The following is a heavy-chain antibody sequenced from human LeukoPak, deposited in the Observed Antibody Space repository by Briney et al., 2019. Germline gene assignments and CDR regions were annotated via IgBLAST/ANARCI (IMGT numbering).Heavy chain of an antibody. CDR3: TRDLGVY. J-gene: IGHJ4*02. V-gene: IGHV3-74*01. D-gene: IGHD3-16*01. CDR2: ISGGGSTT. Sequence: GGSLRLSCAASGFTFSSYWMHWVRQAPGKGLVWVSRISGGGSTTGYADSVKGRFTISRDNAKNTLYLQMNNLRAEDTAVYYCTRDLGVYWGQGALVTVSS. CDR1: GFTFSSYW.